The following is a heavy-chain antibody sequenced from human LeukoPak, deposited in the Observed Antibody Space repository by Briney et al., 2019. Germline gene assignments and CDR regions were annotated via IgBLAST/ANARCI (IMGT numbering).Heavy chain of an antibody. CDR2: INPNSGGT. V-gene: IGHV1-2*02. Sequence: ASVKVSCKASGYTFTGYYMHWVRQAPGQGLEWMGWINPNSGGTNYAQKFQGRVTTTRDTSISTAYMELSRLRSDDTAVYYCARGRVATTRTNWFDPWGQGTLVTVSS. J-gene: IGHJ5*02. CDR3: ARGRVATTRTNWFDP. CDR1: GYTFTGYY. D-gene: IGHD5-12*01.